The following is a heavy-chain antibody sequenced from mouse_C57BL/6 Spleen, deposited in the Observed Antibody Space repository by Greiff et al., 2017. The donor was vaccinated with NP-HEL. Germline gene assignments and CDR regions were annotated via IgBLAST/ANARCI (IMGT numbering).Heavy chain of an antibody. J-gene: IGHJ2*01. CDR3: SREDYGKPLDY. Sequence: VHLVESGAELAKPGASVKLSCKASGYTFTSYWMHWVKQRPGQGLEWIGYINPSSGYTKYNQKFKDKATLTADKSSSTAYMQLSSLTYEDSAVYYCSREDYGKPLDYWGQGTTLTVSS. CDR2: INPSSGYT. V-gene: IGHV1-7*01. D-gene: IGHD2-1*01. CDR1: GYTFTSYW.